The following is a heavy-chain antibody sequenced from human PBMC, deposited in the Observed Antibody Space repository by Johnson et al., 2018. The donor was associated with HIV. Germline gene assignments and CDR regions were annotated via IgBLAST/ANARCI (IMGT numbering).Heavy chain of an antibody. Sequence: QVQLVESGGGVVQPGRSLRLSCAASGFTFSSYAMHWVRQAPGKGLEWVAVISYDGSNKYYADSVKGRFTISRDNSKNTLYLQMNSLRAEDTAVYYCARAGVVFSTASHDAFDIWGQGTMVTLSS. CDR1: GFTFSSYA. CDR2: ISYDGSNK. V-gene: IGHV3-30*04. D-gene: IGHD2-21*01. CDR3: ARAGVVFSTASHDAFDI. J-gene: IGHJ3*02.